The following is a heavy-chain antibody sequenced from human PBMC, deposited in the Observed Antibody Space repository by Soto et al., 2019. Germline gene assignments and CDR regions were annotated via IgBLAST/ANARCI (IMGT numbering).Heavy chain of an antibody. CDR2: IYPGDSDS. Sequence: GESLKISCXGSGYNFAIYWIAWVRQTPGKGLEWMGIIYPGDSDSIYSPSFQGQVTTSVDKSTNSAYLQWRSLKASDSALYYCARPNVITFGEIIDPSFFDYWGQGALVTVSS. V-gene: IGHV5-51*01. CDR1: GYNFAIYW. D-gene: IGHD3-16*02. J-gene: IGHJ4*02. CDR3: ARPNVITFGEIIDPSFFDY.